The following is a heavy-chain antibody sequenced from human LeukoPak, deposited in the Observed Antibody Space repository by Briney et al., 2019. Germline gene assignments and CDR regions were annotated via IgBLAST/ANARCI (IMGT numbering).Heavy chain of an antibody. D-gene: IGHD2-2*01. J-gene: IGHJ5*02. V-gene: IGHV4-39*01. CDR2: IAYSGST. CDR1: GGSVGSSTYY. CDR3: ARLGFCTSTSCP. Sequence: SETLSLTCTVSGGSVGSSTYYWGWIRQPPGKGLEWIASIAYSGSTYNPSLKSRVTISVDTSKNQFSLKLSSVTAADTAVYYCARLGFCTSTSCPWGQGALVTVSS.